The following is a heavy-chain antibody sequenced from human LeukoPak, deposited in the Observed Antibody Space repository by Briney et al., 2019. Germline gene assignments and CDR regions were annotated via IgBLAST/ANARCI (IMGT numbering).Heavy chain of an antibody. D-gene: IGHD6-19*01. V-gene: IGHV4-59*01. CDR2: IYYSGTT. Sequence: SETLSLTCTVSGGSISSYYWSWIRQPPGKGLEWIGYIYYSGTTVYNPSLKSRVTISVDTSKNQVSLKLSSMTAADTAVYHCARGVTGTVFWFDPWGQGTLVTVSS. CDR3: ARGVTGTVFWFDP. J-gene: IGHJ5*02. CDR1: GGSISSYY.